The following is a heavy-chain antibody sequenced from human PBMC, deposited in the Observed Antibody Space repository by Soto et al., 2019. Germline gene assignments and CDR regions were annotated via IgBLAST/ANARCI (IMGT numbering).Heavy chain of an antibody. CDR1: GFPLSCHG. CDR3: ARDDAFDNENGFNM. J-gene: IGHJ3*02. D-gene: IGHD3-3*02. Sequence: PGGSLRLSCAVSGFPLSCHGFHWVRQSPGKGLEWLGVIVSDGSAIYHADSLEGRFFISRDNSRDILYQQMNSLRVEDTAVYYCARDDAFDNENGFNMWGKGTMVTVS. V-gene: IGHV3-33*01. CDR2: IVSDGSAI.